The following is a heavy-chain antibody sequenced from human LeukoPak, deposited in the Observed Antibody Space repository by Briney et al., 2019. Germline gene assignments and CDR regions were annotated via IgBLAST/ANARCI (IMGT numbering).Heavy chain of an antibody. Sequence: KSSETLSLTCTVSGGSISSYYWSWIRQPPGKGLEWIGYIYYSGSTNYNPSLKSRVTISVDTSKNQFSLKLSSVTAADTAVYYCARLRKDTAMVYYFDYWGQGTQVTVSS. J-gene: IGHJ4*02. CDR1: GGSISSYY. CDR3: ARLRKDTAMVYYFDY. V-gene: IGHV4-59*08. CDR2: IYYSGST. D-gene: IGHD5-18*01.